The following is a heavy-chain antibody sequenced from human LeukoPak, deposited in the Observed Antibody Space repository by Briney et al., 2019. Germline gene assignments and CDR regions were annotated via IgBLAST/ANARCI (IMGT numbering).Heavy chain of an antibody. CDR3: AKGYSPDYAFDY. V-gene: IGHV3-30*18. CDR1: GFTFSSYG. J-gene: IGHJ4*02. Sequence: PGGSLRLSCAASGFTFSSYGMPWVRQAPGKGLEWVAVISYDGSNKYYADSVKGRFTISRDNSKNTLYLQMNSLRAEDTAVYYCAKGYSPDYAFDYWGQGTLVTVSS. D-gene: IGHD4-17*01. CDR2: ISYDGSNK.